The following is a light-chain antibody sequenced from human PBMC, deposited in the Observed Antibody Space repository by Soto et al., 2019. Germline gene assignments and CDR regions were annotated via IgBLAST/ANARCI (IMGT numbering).Light chain of an antibody. Sequence: QSVLTQPASVSGSPGQSITISCTGTSSDVGGYNFVSWYQHHPGKAPKLMIYEVSNRPSGVSNRFSGSKSGNTASLTSSGLQAEDEADYYCNSYTSTNTLVFGTGTKVTVL. V-gene: IGLV2-14*01. CDR3: NSYTSTNTLV. J-gene: IGLJ1*01. CDR1: SSDVGGYNF. CDR2: EVS.